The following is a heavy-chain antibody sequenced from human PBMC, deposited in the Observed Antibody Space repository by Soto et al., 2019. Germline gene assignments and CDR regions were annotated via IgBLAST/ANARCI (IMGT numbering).Heavy chain of an antibody. Sequence: GASVRFSGKACGYTFTSIDFTWVRQARGQGLEWMGWISTYNGNTKYAQKFQGRVTMTTDTSTSTAYMELRSLRFDERAVDYRARDCILTRRSSSVYWG. CDR1: GYTFTSID. J-gene: IGHJ4*01. D-gene: IGHD2-8*01. V-gene: IGHV1-18*04. CDR3: ARDCILTRRSSSVY. CDR2: ISTYNGNT.